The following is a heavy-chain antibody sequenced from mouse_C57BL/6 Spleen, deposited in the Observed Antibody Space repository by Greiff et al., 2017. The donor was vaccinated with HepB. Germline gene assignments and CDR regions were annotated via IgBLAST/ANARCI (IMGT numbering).Heavy chain of an antibody. V-gene: IGHV1-52*01. Sequence: QVQLQQPGAELVRPGSSVKLSCKASGYTFTSYWMHWVKQRPIQGLEWIGNIDPSDSETHYNQKFKDKATLTVDKSSSTAYMQLSSLTSEDSAVYYCARRGATTVGDFWGQGTTLTVSS. J-gene: IGHJ2*01. D-gene: IGHD1-1*01. CDR1: GYTFTSYW. CDR3: ARRGATTVGDF. CDR2: IDPSDSET.